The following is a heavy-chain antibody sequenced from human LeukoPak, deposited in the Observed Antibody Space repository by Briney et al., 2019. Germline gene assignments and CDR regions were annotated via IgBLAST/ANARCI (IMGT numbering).Heavy chain of an antibody. D-gene: IGHD4-17*01. CDR1: GGSISSSSYY. V-gene: IGHV4-39*07. Sequence: SETLSLTCTVSGGSISSSSYYWGWIRQPPGKGLEWIGEINHSGSTNYNPSLKSRVTISVDTSKNQFSLKLSPVTAADTAVYYCASLDYGDYVDAFDIWGQGTMVTVSS. J-gene: IGHJ3*02. CDR3: ASLDYGDYVDAFDI. CDR2: INHSGST.